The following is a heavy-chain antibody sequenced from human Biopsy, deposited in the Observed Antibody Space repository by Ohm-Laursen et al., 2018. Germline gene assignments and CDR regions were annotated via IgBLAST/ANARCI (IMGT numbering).Heavy chain of an antibody. J-gene: IGHJ4*02. Sequence: SETLSLTCNVSDGSIDNYHWSWIRQAPGKTLERIGSITYRESTYYTPSLKCRVTVSIHTSRNLFSLKLTSVTASDTALYYCTRAGGGKIYGLWGQGTLVTVSS. V-gene: IGHV4-59*01. D-gene: IGHD3-16*01. CDR1: DGSIDNYH. CDR2: ITYREST. CDR3: TRAGGGKIYGL.